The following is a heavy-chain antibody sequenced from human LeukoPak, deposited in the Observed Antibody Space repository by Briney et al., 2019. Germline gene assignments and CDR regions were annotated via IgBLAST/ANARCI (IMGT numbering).Heavy chain of an antibody. CDR2: ISDPHSGSQT. J-gene: IGHJ4*02. CDR3: ARGDGYNFFDS. D-gene: IGHD5-24*01. V-gene: IGHV3-23*01. CDR1: GFTFSSYT. Sequence: TGGSLRLSCAASGFTFSSYTMNWVRQALGQGLEWVSTISDPHSGSQTHYADSVRGRFTISRDNSKNTVYLQMDSLRAEDTAVYYCARGDGYNFFDSWGQGTLVTVSS.